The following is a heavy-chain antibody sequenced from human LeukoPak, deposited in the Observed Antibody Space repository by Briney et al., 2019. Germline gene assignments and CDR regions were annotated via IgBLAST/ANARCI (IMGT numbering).Heavy chain of an antibody. D-gene: IGHD6-19*01. CDR3: AREIPEWLVLEGGNNWFGP. Sequence: SETLSLTCTVSGGSTSSSSYYWGWIRQPPGKGLEWIGSIYYSGSTYYNPSLKSRVTISVDTSKNQFSLKLSSVTAADTAVYYCAREIPEWLVLEGGNNWFGPWGQGTLVTVSS. J-gene: IGHJ5*02. CDR2: IYYSGST. CDR1: GGSTSSSSYY. V-gene: IGHV4-39*01.